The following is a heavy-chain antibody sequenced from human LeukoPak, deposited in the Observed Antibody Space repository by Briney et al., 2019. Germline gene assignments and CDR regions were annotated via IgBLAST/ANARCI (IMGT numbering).Heavy chain of an antibody. D-gene: IGHD6-13*01. CDR1: GFTFDDYA. V-gene: IGHV3-9*01. CDR3: AKDPALWGGSSWYYFDY. J-gene: IGHJ4*02. Sequence: PGGSLRLSCAASGFTFDDYAMHWVRQAPGKGLEWVSGISWNSGSIGYADSVKGRFTISRDNAKNSLYLQMNSLRAEDTALYYCAKDPALWGGSSWYYFDYWGQGTLVTVSS. CDR2: ISWNSGSI.